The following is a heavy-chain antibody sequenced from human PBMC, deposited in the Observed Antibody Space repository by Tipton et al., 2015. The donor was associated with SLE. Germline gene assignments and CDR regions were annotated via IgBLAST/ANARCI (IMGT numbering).Heavy chain of an antibody. V-gene: IGHV4-59*11. J-gene: IGHJ6*02. CDR3: ARDSGGSDV. D-gene: IGHD3-10*01. Sequence: TLSLTCTVADDSISSHSWTWIRQPAGKGLEWIGFIYHSGGINYNPSLKSRVTISVDTSKSQFSLKVNSVTAADTAVYYCARDSGGSDVWGQGTPVTVSS. CDR1: DDSISSHS. CDR2: IYHSGGI.